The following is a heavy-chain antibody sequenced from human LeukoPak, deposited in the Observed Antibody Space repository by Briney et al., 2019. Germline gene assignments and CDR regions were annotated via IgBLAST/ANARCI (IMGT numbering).Heavy chain of an antibody. CDR2: IIVGSGNT. V-gene: IGHV1-3*01. D-gene: IGHD3-22*01. Sequence: ASVKVSCKSSGYTFTTYAMHWVRQAPGQRPEWMGWIIVGSGNTKYSPEFQGRVTITRDTSASTAYMELSSLRSEDTAVYYCANPRYDSSGYYYVDWGQGTLVTVSS. J-gene: IGHJ4*02. CDR3: ANPRYDSSGYYYVD. CDR1: GYTFTTYA.